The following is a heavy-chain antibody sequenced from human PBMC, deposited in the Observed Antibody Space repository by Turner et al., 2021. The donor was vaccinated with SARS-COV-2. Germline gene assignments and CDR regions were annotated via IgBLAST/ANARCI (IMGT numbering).Heavy chain of an antibody. CDR3: AKSYSGSYWDRNDY. V-gene: IGHV3-30*18. D-gene: IGHD1-26*01. CDR1: GFTFSSYG. CDR2: ISYDGSNK. J-gene: IGHJ4*02. Sequence: VQLVESGGGLVQPGGSLRLSCAASGFTFSSYGMHWVRQAPGKGLEWVAVISYDGSNKYYADSVKGRFTISRDNSKNTLYLQMNSLRAEDTAVYYCAKSYSGSYWDRNDYWGQGTLVTVSS.